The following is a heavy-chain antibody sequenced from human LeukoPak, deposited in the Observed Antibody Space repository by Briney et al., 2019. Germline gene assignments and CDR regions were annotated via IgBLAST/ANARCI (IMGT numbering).Heavy chain of an antibody. CDR2: INPKSGGT. Sequence: EASVKVSCKASGYTFTGYYIHWVRQAPGQGLEWMGWINPKSGGTNYAQNFQGRVTMTRDTSISTAYMELSRLRFDDTAVYYCASGSSFDSSGRGFDYWGQGTLVTVSS. CDR3: ASGSSFDSSGRGFDY. D-gene: IGHD3-22*01. V-gene: IGHV1-2*02. CDR1: GYTFTGYY. J-gene: IGHJ4*02.